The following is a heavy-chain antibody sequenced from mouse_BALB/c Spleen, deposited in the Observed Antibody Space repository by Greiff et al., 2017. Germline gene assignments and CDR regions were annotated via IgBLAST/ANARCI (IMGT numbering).Heavy chain of an antibody. D-gene: IGHD2-4*01. J-gene: IGHJ3*01. Sequence: QVQLQESGAELAKPGASVKMSCKASGYTFTSYWMHWVKQRPGQGLEWIGYINPSTGYTEYNQKFKDKATLTADKSSSTAYMQLSSLTSEDSAVYYCARDLKYYDYDEGFAYWGQGTLVTVSA. CDR1: GYTFTSYW. CDR3: ARDLKYYDYDEGFAY. V-gene: IGHV1-7*01. CDR2: INPSTGYT.